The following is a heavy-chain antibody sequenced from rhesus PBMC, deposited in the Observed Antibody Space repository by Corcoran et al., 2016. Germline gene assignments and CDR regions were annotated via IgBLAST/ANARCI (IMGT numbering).Heavy chain of an antibody. CDR1: GGSIGGYY. CDR3: ARQDCSGGVCYTGFDY. J-gene: IGHJ4*01. CDR2: IDGNFTGH. D-gene: IGHD2-39*02. Sequence: QVQLQESGPGLVKPSETLSLTCAVSGGSIGGYYWSWIRQAPGKGLEWIGNIDGNFTGHKSNPSIKSQVTISKDESKNQFSLKLSAVTSAETAVYYCARQDCSGGVCYTGFDYWGQGVLVTVSS. V-gene: IGHV4-81*01.